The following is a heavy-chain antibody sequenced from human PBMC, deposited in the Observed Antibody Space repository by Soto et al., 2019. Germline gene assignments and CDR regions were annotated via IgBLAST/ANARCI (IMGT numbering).Heavy chain of an antibody. Sequence: GASVKVSCKSSGCTFSSYAISCVRQAPGQGLEWMGGIIPIFGTANYAQKFQGRVTITADESTSTAYMELSSLRSEDTAVYYCARTDPPAAAYYYYYGMDVWGQGTTVTVSS. J-gene: IGHJ6*02. CDR3: ARTDPPAAAYYYYYGMDV. CDR1: GCTFSSYA. V-gene: IGHV1-69*13. CDR2: IIPIFGTA. D-gene: IGHD6-13*01.